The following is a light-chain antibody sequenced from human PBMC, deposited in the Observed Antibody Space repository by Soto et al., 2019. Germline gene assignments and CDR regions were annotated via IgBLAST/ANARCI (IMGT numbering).Light chain of an antibody. CDR2: GAS. Sequence: EIVLTQSPGTLSLSPGERATLSCRASQSVSNYLAWYQQKPGQAPRLLIYGASRRATVIPDRFSGSGSGTDFTLTISRLEPEDFAVYYCQQYRGSPHTFGQGTNVEIK. J-gene: IGKJ1*01. CDR3: QQYRGSPHT. V-gene: IGKV3-20*01. CDR1: QSVSNY.